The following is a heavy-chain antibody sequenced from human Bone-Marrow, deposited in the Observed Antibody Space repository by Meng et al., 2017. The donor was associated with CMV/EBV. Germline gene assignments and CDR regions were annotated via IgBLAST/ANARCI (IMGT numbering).Heavy chain of an antibody. CDR3: TRGWEDSSGYYCFAY. D-gene: IGHD3-22*01. J-gene: IGHJ4*02. CDR2: IRSKAYGGTT. V-gene: IGHV3-49*04. Sequence: GESLKISCTASGFTFGDYAMSWVRQAPGKGLEWVGFIRSKAYGGTTEYAASVKGRFTISRDDSKSIAYLQMNSLKTEDTAVYYCTRGWEDSSGYYCFAYWGQGPLATVSS. CDR1: GFTFGDYA.